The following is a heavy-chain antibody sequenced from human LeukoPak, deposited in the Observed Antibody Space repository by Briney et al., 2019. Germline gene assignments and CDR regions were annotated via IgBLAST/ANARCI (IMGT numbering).Heavy chain of an antibody. J-gene: IGHJ5*02. CDR2: IYPNDSDT. Sequence: GESLKISCKGSGYSFTSYWIGWVRQLPGKGLEWMGIIYPNDSDTRYSPSFQGQVTISADKSISTAYLQWSSLKASDTAMYYCARGHFHCSGGSCPKNWFDPWGQGTLVTVSS. D-gene: IGHD2-15*01. V-gene: IGHV5-51*01. CDR1: GYSFTSYW. CDR3: ARGHFHCSGGSCPKNWFDP.